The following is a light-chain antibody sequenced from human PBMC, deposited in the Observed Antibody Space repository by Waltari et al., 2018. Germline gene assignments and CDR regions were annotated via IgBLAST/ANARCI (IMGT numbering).Light chain of an antibody. Sequence: SSELIQDPAVSVALGQTVRITCSGYSLRSYYASWYQQKPGQALVLVIYGKNNRPSGIPDRFSGSSSGNTASLTITGAQAEDEADYYCNSRDSSGNHPWVCGGGTKLTVL. V-gene: IGLV3-19*01. CDR1: SLRSYY. J-gene: IGLJ3*02. CDR2: GKN. CDR3: NSRDSSGNHPWV.